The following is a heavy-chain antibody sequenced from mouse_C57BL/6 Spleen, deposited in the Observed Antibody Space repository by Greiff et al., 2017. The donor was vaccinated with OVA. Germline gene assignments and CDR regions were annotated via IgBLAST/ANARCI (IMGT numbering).Heavy chain of an antibody. D-gene: IGHD3-2*02. CDR3: ARPGSGYVSAWFAY. CDR2: ISNGGGST. Sequence: EVKLVESGGGLVQPGGSLKLSCAASGFTFSDYYMYWVRQTPEKRLEWVTYISNGGGSTYYPDTVKGRFTISRDNAKNTLYLQMSRLKSEDTAMYYCARPGSGYVSAWFAYWGQGTLVTVSA. V-gene: IGHV5-12*01. CDR1: GFTFSDYY. J-gene: IGHJ3*01.